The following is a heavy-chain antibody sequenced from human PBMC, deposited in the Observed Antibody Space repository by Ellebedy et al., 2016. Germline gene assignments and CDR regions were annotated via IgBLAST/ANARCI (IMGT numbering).Heavy chain of an antibody. D-gene: IGHD6-19*01. CDR3: AKWNGGWYAFEV. V-gene: IGHV4-59*02. CDR1: GGSVSSDY. J-gene: IGHJ3*01. Sequence: SETLSLTCNVPGGSVSSDYWNWMRRPPGKGLEWIGYVFHTGTTNYNPFLKSRVTMSVDTSKSQFSLRLTSVTAADTVVYYCAKWNGGWYAFEVWGQGTMVTVSS. CDR2: VFHTGTT.